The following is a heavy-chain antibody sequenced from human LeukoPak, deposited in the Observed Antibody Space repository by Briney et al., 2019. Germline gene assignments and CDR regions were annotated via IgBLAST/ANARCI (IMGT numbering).Heavy chain of an antibody. CDR3: ASSRYSSSWYGWYFDL. J-gene: IGHJ2*01. CDR2: IIPIFGTA. V-gene: IGHV1-69*13. Sequence: ASVKVSCKASGYTFTSFGISWVRQAPGQGLEWMGGIIPIFGTANYAQKFQGRVTITADESTSTAYMELSSLRSEDTAVYYCASSRYSSSWYGWYFDLWGRGTLVTVSS. CDR1: GYTFTSFG. D-gene: IGHD6-13*01.